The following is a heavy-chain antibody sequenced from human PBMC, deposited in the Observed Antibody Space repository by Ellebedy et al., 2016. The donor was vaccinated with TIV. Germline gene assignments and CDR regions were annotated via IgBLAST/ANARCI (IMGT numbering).Heavy chain of an antibody. Sequence: AASVKVSCKASGYSFTGYFMHWVRQAPGQGPEWMGWINATSGGPMYTQKFQGRVVMTRDTSITTAYLELSGLTSDDTAVYYCARVDGWGQGTLVTVSS. CDR1: GYSFTGYF. CDR2: INATSGGP. CDR3: ARVDG. V-gene: IGHV1-2*02. D-gene: IGHD5-24*01. J-gene: IGHJ4*02.